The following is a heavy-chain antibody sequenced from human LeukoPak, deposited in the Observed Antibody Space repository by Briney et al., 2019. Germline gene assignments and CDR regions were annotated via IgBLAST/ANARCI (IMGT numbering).Heavy chain of an antibody. D-gene: IGHD2-15*01. CDR2: ISGSGGST. V-gene: IGHV3-23*01. J-gene: IGHJ5*02. Sequence: GGSLRLSCAASGFTFSSYGMSWVRQAPGKGLEWVSAISGSGGSTYYADSVKGRFTISRDNSKNTLYLQMNSLRAEDTAVYYCAKAAHIVVVVAATGALFDPWGQGTLVTVSS. CDR1: GFTFSSYG. CDR3: AKAAHIVVVVAATGALFDP.